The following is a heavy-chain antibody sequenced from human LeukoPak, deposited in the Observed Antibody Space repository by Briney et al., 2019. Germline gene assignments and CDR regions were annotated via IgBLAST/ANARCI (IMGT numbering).Heavy chain of an antibody. CDR1: GDAISGFY. CDR3: ARGYGYNSEY. Sequence: SETLSLTCTVSGDAISGFYWNWIRQPPGKALEWIGCIHYGSTEYTPSIEGRVTISVDTSKNQFSLKLTSVTAADTAVYYCARGYGYNSEYWGQGIVVTVSP. J-gene: IGHJ4*02. D-gene: IGHD5-24*01. CDR2: IHYGST. V-gene: IGHV4-59*13.